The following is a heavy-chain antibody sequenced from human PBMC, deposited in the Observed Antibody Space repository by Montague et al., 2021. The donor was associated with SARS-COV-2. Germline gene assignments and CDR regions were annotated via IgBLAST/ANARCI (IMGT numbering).Heavy chain of an antibody. J-gene: IGHJ4*02. V-gene: IGHV4-31*03. Sequence: TLSLTCTVSGGSISSGGYYWSWIRQHPGKGLEWIGYIYYSGSTYYNPSLKSRVTISVDTSKNQFSLKLGSVTDADTAVYYCARALRRVVIKHFDYWGQGTLVTVSS. CDR3: ARALRRVVIKHFDY. D-gene: IGHD3-3*01. CDR1: GGSISSGGYY. CDR2: IYYSGST.